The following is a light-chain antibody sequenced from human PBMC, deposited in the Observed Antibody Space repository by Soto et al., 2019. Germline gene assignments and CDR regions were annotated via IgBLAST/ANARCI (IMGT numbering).Light chain of an antibody. J-gene: IGKJ5*01. CDR3: QQPSNWPPEIT. V-gene: IGKV3-15*01. CDR2: GAS. Sequence: EIVMTQSPATLSVSPGERVTLSCRASQSVRSNLAWYQQKTGQAPRMLIYGASTRATGIPARFFGGSSATKFTLPTSSLEPADFAVYYCQQPSNWPPEITFGQGTRLDIK. CDR1: QSVRSN.